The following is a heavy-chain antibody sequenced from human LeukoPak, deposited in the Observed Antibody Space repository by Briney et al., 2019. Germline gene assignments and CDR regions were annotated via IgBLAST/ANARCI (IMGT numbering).Heavy chain of an antibody. V-gene: IGHV4-39*07. CDR2: IYYSGST. D-gene: IGHD4-11*01. Sequence: GSLRLSCAASGFSFSTYSMDWVRQTPGKGLEWIGSIYYSGSTYYNPSLKSRVTISVDTSKNQFSLKLSSVTAADTAIYYCAQQLHGYWGQGTLVTVSS. CDR3: AQQLHGY. CDR1: GFSFSTYS. J-gene: IGHJ4*02.